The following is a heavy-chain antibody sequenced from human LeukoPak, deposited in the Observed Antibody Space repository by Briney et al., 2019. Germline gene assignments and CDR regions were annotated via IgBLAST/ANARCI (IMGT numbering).Heavy chain of an antibody. CDR1: GFTFRTCA. D-gene: IGHD2-21*01. V-gene: IGHV3-23*01. CDR2: ISGSGTGT. CDR3: ASHPKSGGDFDY. J-gene: IGHJ4*02. Sequence: GGSLRLSCAVSGFTFRTCAMSWVRQAPGKGLEWVSAISGSGTGTYYADSVKGRFTISRDNSKNTLYLEMNNLRAEDTAAYYCASHPKSGGDFDYWGQGTLVTVSS.